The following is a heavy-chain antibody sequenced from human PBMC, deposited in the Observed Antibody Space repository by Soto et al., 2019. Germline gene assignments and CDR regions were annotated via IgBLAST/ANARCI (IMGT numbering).Heavy chain of an antibody. CDR3: AATTVTTGYYYYGMDV. J-gene: IGHJ6*02. D-gene: IGHD4-17*01. V-gene: IGHV1-3*01. CDR1: GYTFTSYA. CDR2: INAGNGNT. Sequence: ASVKVSCKASGYTFTSYAMHWVRQAPGQRLEWMGWINAGNGNTKYSQKFQGRVTITRDTSASTAYMELSSLRSEDTAVYYCAATTVTTGYYYYGMDVWGQGTTVTVSS.